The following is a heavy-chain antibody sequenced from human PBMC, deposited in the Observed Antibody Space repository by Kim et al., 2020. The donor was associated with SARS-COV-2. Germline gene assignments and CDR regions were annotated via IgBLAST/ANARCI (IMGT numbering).Heavy chain of an antibody. Sequence: TNYAQKLQGRVTMTTDTSTSTAYMELRSLRSDDTAVYYCAATVTTFHFDYWGQGTLVTVSS. J-gene: IGHJ4*02. D-gene: IGHD4-17*01. CDR3: AATVTTFHFDY. CDR2: T. V-gene: IGHV1-18*01.